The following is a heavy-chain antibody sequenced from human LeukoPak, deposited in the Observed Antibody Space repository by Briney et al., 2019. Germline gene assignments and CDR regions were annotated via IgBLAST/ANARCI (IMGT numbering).Heavy chain of an antibody. CDR2: ISSSSSYI. V-gene: IGHV3-21*01. CDR1: GFTFSSYV. CDR3: ARELDPRTYALDV. Sequence: GESLKISCAASGFTFSSYVMNWVRQAPGKGLEWVSSISSSSSYIYYADSVKGRFTISRDNAKNSLYLQMNSLRADDTAVYYCARELDPRTYALDVWGQGTTVTVSS. J-gene: IGHJ6*02.